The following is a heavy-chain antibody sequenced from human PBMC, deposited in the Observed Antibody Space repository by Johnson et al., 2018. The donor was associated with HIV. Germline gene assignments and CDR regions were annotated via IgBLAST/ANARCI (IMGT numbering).Heavy chain of an antibody. J-gene: IGHJ3*02. CDR3: AREREDGPMIPGAFDI. D-gene: IGHD3-22*01. V-gene: IGHV3-20*04. Sequence: VQLMESGGGLVQPGRSLRLSCTASGFTFGDYAMSWVRQAPGKGLEWVSGINWNGGNKGYVDSVKGRFTISRDNGKNSLYLQMNRLRAEDTALYYCAREREDGPMIPGAFDIWGQGTMVTVSS. CDR2: INWNGGNK. CDR1: GFTFGDYA.